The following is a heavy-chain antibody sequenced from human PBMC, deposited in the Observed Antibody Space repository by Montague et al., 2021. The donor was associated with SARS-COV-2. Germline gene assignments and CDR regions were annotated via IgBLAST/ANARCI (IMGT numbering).Heavy chain of an antibody. Sequence: PALVKPTQTLTLTCVFSGFSLNTDGVGVAWIRRPPGKALEWLALIYWDGDQRYSPSLKTRVTTTKDTSRNRVVLTMTNLDPVDTATYYCARRYDFYRAEAFDVWGQGTVVTVSS. D-gene: IGHD3-3*01. J-gene: IGHJ3*01. CDR1: GFSLNTDGVG. V-gene: IGHV2-5*02. CDR3: ARRYDFYRAEAFDV. CDR2: IYWDGDQ.